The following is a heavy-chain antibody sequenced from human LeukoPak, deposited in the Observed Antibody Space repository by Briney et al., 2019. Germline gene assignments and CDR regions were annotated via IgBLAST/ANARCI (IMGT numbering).Heavy chain of an antibody. CDR1: GFTFSSYW. CDR2: IHSDGRST. V-gene: IGHV3-74*01. J-gene: IGHJ4*02. Sequence: PGGSLRLSCVASGFTFSSYWMHWVRQAPGKGLVWVSHIHSDGRSTSYVDSVKGRFTISRDNAKNTLHLQMNSLRAGDTAVYYCARGGIGSFDYWGQGTLVTVSS. D-gene: IGHD3-16*01. CDR3: ARGGIGSFDY.